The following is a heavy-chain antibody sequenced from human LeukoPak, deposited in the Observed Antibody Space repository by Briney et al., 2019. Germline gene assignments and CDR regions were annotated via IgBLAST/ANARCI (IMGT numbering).Heavy chain of an antibody. J-gene: IGHJ4*02. Sequence: GGSLRLSCAASGFDFSNYWMYWVRQAPGKGLEWASYISSSSSTIYYADSVKGRFTISRDNAKNSLYLQMNSLRAEDTAVYYYARETRGSPHFDYWGQGTLVTVSS. CDR3: ARETRGSPHFDY. CDR1: GFDFSNYW. CDR2: ISSSSSTI. V-gene: IGHV3-48*01. D-gene: IGHD1/OR15-1a*01.